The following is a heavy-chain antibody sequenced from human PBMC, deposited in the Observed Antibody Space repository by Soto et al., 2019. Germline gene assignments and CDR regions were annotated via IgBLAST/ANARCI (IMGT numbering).Heavy chain of an antibody. CDR3: ARDYLGSGWPRIGFDV. J-gene: IGHJ3*01. V-gene: IGHV3-53*02. CDR1: GFTVNSNH. Sequence: EVQLEETGGGLVQPGGSLRLSCAASGFTVNSNHMSWVRQAPGKGLEWVSLIYSAGRTHYADSVKGRFTVARDKSVNRLFLQMNNLEVGDTAVYYRARDYLGSGWPRIGFDVWGLGTIVTVSS. D-gene: IGHD6-25*01. CDR2: IYSAGRT.